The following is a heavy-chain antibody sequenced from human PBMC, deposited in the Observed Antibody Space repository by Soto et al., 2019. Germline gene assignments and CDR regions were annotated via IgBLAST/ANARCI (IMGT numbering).Heavy chain of an antibody. CDR1: GFPFSGSA. J-gene: IGHJ6*02. CDR3: TRLPYSSSWYLDPYYGMDV. Sequence: GGSLRLSCAASGFPFSGSAMHLVRPASGKRRGWVGRIRSKANSYATAYAASVKGRFTISRHDSKNTAYLQMNSLKTEDTAVYYCTRLPYSSSWYLDPYYGMDVWGQGTTVTVSS. CDR2: IRSKANSYAT. V-gene: IGHV3-73*01. D-gene: IGHD6-13*01.